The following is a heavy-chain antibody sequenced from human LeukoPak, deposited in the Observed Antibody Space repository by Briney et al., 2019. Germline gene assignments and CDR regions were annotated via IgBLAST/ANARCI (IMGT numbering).Heavy chain of an antibody. Sequence: SETLSLTCTVSGDSISSYYWSWIRQPPGKGLEWIGYIYHSGSTNYNPSLKSRVTISADTSKDQFSLKLASVTAADTAVYYCASGYSSTWYYFDYWGQGTLVTVSS. CDR1: GDSISSYY. D-gene: IGHD6-13*01. CDR3: ASGYSSTWYYFDY. CDR2: IYHSGST. V-gene: IGHV4-59*01. J-gene: IGHJ4*02.